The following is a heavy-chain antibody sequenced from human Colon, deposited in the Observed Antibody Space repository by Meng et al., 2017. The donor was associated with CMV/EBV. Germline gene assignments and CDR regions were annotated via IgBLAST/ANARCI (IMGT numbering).Heavy chain of an antibody. D-gene: IGHD1-7*01. Sequence: GESLKISCAAPGFSVSSNYMNWVRQAPGKGLEWVSVIYGDNTTHYADSVKGRFTISRDSSKNIVFLQMNNLRGEDTAVYYCTRGKCGTTSCSQGLDPWGQGTLVTVSS. CDR2: IYGDNTT. CDR1: GFSVSSNY. V-gene: IGHV3-53*05. J-gene: IGHJ5*02. CDR3: TRGKCGTTSCSQGLDP.